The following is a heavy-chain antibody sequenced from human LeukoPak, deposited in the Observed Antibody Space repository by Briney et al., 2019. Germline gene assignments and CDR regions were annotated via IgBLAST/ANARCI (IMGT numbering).Heavy chain of an antibody. CDR3: ARVKERTKATIPDYFQH. CDR1: GYTFTGYY. V-gene: IGHV1-2*02. CDR2: INPDRGGT. D-gene: IGHD4-17*01. Sequence: ASVKVSCKASGYTFTGYYMHWVRQAPGQGLEWMGWINPDRGGTNYGKDFQGRVTMTRDTSIRIVYMEMNRLRSDDTAVYYCARVKERTKATIPDYFQHWGQGTLVTVSS. J-gene: IGHJ1*01.